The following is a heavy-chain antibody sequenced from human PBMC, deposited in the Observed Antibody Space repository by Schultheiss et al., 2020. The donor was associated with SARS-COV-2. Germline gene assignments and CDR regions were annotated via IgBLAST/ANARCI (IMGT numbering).Heavy chain of an antibody. V-gene: IGHV4-39*07. J-gene: IGHJ5*02. CDR1: GGSISSSSYY. CDR3: ARGRHQSDWFDP. CDR2: INHSGST. D-gene: IGHD2-2*01. Sequence: SETLSLTCTVSGGSISSSSYYWGWIRQPPGKGLEWIGEINHSGSTNYNPSLKSRVTISVDTSKNKFSMKLSSVTAADTAVYYCARGRHQSDWFDPWGQGTLVTVAS.